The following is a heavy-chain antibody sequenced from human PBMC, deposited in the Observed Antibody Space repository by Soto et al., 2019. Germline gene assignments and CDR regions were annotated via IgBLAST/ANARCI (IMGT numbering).Heavy chain of an antibody. CDR2: VKSQADGGKA. D-gene: IGHD3-3*01. CDR1: GFTVNKAW. J-gene: IGHJ4*02. V-gene: IGHV3-15*01. Sequence: GGSLRLSCVVSGFTVNKAWMGWVRQAPGKGLEWVGRVKSQADGGKAEYAAPVKDRFTISRDDSTNTVFLQMGNLKTEDTAMYYCTAMRWNFWNTDWGQGALVTVSS. CDR3: TAMRWNFWNTD.